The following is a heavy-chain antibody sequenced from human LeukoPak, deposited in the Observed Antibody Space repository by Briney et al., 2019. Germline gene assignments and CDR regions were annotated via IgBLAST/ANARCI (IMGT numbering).Heavy chain of an antibody. J-gene: IGHJ5*02. D-gene: IGHD5-18*01. CDR1: GGSISSSSYY. Sequence: SETLSLTCTVSGGSISSSSYYWSWIRQPAGKGLEWIGRIYTSGSTNYNPSLKSRVTISVDTSKNQFSLKLSSVTAADTAVYYCARGYGPGWFDPWGQGTLVTVSS. CDR2: IYTSGST. CDR3: ARGYGPGWFDP. V-gene: IGHV4-61*02.